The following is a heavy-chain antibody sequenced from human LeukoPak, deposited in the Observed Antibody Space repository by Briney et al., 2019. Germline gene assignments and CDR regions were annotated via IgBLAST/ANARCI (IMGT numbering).Heavy chain of an antibody. CDR3: ARAGLLRYVDV. CDR1: GGSISSGSYY. V-gene: IGHV4-61*02. J-gene: IGHJ6*03. Sequence: PSETLSLTCTVSGGSISSGSYYWSWIRQPAGKGLEWIGRIYTSGSTNYNPSLKSRVTISVDTSKNQISLKLSSVTAADTSVYYCARAGLLRYVDVWGKGTTVTVSS. CDR2: IYTSGST.